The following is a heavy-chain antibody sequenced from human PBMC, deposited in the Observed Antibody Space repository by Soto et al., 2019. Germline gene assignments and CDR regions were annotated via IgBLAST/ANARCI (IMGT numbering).Heavy chain of an antibody. D-gene: IGHD1-26*01. CDR3: ARDSGSYSGGELDY. Sequence: GASVKVSCKASGYTFTGYYMHWVRQAPGQGLEWMGWINPNSGGTNYAQKFQGRVTMTRDTSISTAYMELSRLRSDGTAVYYCARDSGSYSGGELDYWGQGTLVTAPQ. V-gene: IGHV1-2*02. CDR1: GYTFTGYY. J-gene: IGHJ4*02. CDR2: INPNSGGT.